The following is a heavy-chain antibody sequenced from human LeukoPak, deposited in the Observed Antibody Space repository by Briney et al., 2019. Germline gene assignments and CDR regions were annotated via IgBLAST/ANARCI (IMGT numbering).Heavy chain of an antibody. V-gene: IGHV1-2*06. CDR1: GYTFIGYY. Sequence: ASVKVSCKASGYTFIGYYIHWIRQAPGQGLEWMGRINPNTGGTNYAQNFQGRVTMTRDTSISTAYMDLSSLRSDDTAVYYCALPKMSGGFDSWGQGTLVIVSS. D-gene: IGHD2-2*01. CDR2: INPNTGGT. J-gene: IGHJ4*02. CDR3: ALPKMSGGFDS.